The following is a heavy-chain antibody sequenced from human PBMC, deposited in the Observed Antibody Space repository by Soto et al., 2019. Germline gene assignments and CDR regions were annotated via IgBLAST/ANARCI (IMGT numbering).Heavy chain of an antibody. V-gene: IGHV1-18*01. CDR1: GYTFTSYG. Sequence: QVQLVQSGAEVKKPGASVKVSCKASGYTFTSYGISWVRQAPGQGLEWMGWISAYNGNTNYAQKLQGRVTMTTDTSTSTAYMELRILRSVDTAVYYCARDTMARGVITNGPSSFWGQRTAVTVSS. CDR2: ISAYNGNT. CDR3: ARDTMARGVITNGPSSF. J-gene: IGHJ4*02. D-gene: IGHD3-10*01.